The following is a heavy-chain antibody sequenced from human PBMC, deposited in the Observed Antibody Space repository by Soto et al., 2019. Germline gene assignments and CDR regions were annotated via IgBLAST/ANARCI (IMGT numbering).Heavy chain of an antibody. V-gene: IGHV3-30*18. Sequence: GGSLRLSCAASGFPFAYYGMHWVRQAPGKGLEWVAVISYDGSNKKYVDSVRGRFTVSRDNSKNILYLHMNNLRAVDTAVYYCAKASTVGLDYWGQGTLVTVSS. CDR1: GFPFAYYG. CDR2: ISYDGSNK. D-gene: IGHD1-26*01. CDR3: AKASTVGLDY. J-gene: IGHJ4*02.